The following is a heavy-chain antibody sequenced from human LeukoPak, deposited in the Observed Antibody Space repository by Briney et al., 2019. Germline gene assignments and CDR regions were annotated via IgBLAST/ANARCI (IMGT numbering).Heavy chain of an antibody. CDR1: GFTFDRYA. CDR3: TKGRNSGSLYRGWGGEFDY. CDR2: IGWNPISF. J-gene: IGHJ4*02. V-gene: IGHV3-9*01. Sequence: PGGSLRLSCATSGFTFDRYAMHWVRRAPGKGLEWVSGIGWNPISFDYAYSVKGRFTISRDNAKKSLYLQMNSLRPDDTGFYYCTKGRNSGSLYRGWGGEFDYWGQGILVTVSS. D-gene: IGHD1-26*01.